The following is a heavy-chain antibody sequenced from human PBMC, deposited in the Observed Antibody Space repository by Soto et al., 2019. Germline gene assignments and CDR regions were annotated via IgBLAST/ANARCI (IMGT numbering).Heavy chain of an antibody. CDR3: ERNRDHRYYYGREA. CDR2: NHLSGRN. Sequence: SETLSLTCAASGYSFSSCYYWGWIREPGEKGLEWTGRNHLSGRNYYNPSLKSRVTISVDKSKNQFYLKLSSVRAADTAMYYCERNRDHRYYYGREAWGKGTTLTASS. CDR1: GYSFSSCYY. J-gene: IGHJ6*04. V-gene: IGHV4-38-2*01.